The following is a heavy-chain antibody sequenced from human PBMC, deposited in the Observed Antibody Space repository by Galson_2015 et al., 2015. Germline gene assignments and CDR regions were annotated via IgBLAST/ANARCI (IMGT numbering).Heavy chain of an antibody. Sequence: ETQSLTCTVSGGSISSYYWSWIRQPPGKGLEWIGYIYYSGSTNYNPSLKSRVTISVDTSKNQFSLKLSSVTAADTAVYYCARGSITAKGRAFDIWGQGTMVTVSS. CDR3: ARGSITAKGRAFDI. J-gene: IGHJ3*02. V-gene: IGHV4-59*01. CDR2: IYYSGST. CDR1: GGSISSYY. D-gene: IGHD1-14*01.